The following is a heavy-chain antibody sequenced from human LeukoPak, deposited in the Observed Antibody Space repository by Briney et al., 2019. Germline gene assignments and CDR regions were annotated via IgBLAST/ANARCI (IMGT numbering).Heavy chain of an antibody. Sequence: PSETLSLTCAVYGGSFSGYYWSWIRQPPGKGLEWIGEINHSGSTNYNPTLKSRVTISVDTSKNQFSLKLSSVTAADTAVYYCARVGLFMTTVVSPSSYGMDVWGQGTTVTVSS. D-gene: IGHD4-23*01. J-gene: IGHJ6*02. V-gene: IGHV4-34*01. CDR1: GGSFSGYY. CDR3: ARVGLFMTTVVSPSSYGMDV. CDR2: INHSGST.